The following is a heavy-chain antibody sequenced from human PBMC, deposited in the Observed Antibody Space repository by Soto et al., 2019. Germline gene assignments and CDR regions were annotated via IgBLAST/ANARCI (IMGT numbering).Heavy chain of an antibody. CDR3: ATTFGYNSGWYRFDY. V-gene: IGHV4-30-4*01. D-gene: IGHD6-19*01. J-gene: IGHJ4*02. Sequence: QVQLQESGPGLVKPSQTLSLTCTVSGGSISSGDYYWSWIRQPPGKGLEWIGYIYSSGTTYYNPSLKSRVTISVDPSKNQFTLKLTSVTAADTAVYYCATTFGYNSGWYRFDYWGQGTLVTVSS. CDR2: IYSSGTT. CDR1: GGSISSGDYY.